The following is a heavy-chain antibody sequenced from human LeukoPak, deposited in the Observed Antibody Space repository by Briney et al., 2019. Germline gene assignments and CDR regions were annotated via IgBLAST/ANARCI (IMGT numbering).Heavy chain of an antibody. CDR3: ARDPSRIAAAGSDY. V-gene: IGHV1-69*13. CDR2: IIPIFGTA. Sequence: SVKVSCKASGGTFSSYAISWVRQAPGQGLEWMGGIIPIFGTANYAQKYQGRVTITADESTSTAYMELSSLRSEDTAVYYCARDPSRIAAAGSDYWGQGTLVTVSS. J-gene: IGHJ4*02. CDR1: GGTFSSYA. D-gene: IGHD6-13*01.